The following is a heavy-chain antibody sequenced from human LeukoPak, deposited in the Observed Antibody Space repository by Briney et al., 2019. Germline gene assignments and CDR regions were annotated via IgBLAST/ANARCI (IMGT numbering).Heavy chain of an antibody. CDR3: ARVLGAHRYGSIDH. CDR2: INPSSGST. Sequence: ASVTVSCKASGYTFNTYYMHGVRQSPARELEGMGIINPSSGSTSYGQKFQGRVTMTRDTSTSTVYMELSSLRSEDTAIYFCARVLGAHRYGSIDHWGQGTLVTVSS. V-gene: IGHV1-46*02. D-gene: IGHD5-18*01. CDR1: GYTFNTYY. J-gene: IGHJ4*02.